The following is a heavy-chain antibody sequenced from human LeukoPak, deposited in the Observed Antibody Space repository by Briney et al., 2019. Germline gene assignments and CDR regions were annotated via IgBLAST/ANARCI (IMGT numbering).Heavy chain of an antibody. D-gene: IGHD2-15*01. V-gene: IGHV3-23*01. J-gene: IGHJ6*02. CDR2: ISASGGST. CDR3: AKSAKGSYYYGMDV. Sequence: SGGSLRLSCAASGFTFSSYAMIWVRQAPGKGLEWVSSISASGGSTYYADSVKGRFTISRDNSKNTLYLQMNSLRAEDTALYYCAKSAKGSYYYGMDVWGQGTRSPSP. CDR1: GFTFSSYA.